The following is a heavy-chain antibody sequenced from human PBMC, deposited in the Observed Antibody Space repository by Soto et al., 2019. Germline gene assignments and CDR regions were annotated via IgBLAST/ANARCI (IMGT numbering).Heavy chain of an antibody. Sequence: QLQLQESGPGLVKPSETLSLTCTVSGGSISSSSYYWGWIRQPPGKGLEWIGSIYYSGSTYYNPSLKSRVTISVDTSKYQFSLKLSSVTAADTAVYYCARDCSSTSCLFDAFDIWGQGTMVTVSS. CDR1: GGSISSSSYY. J-gene: IGHJ3*02. D-gene: IGHD2-2*01. CDR3: ARDCSSTSCLFDAFDI. V-gene: IGHV4-39*02. CDR2: IYYSGST.